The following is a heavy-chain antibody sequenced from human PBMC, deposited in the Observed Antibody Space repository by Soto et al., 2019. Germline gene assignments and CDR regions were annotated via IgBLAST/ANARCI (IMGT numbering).Heavy chain of an antibody. CDR2: ISYDGSNK. J-gene: IGHJ6*02. CDR1: GFTLNSYG. D-gene: IGHD3-10*01. Sequence: GGSLRLSCAAPGFTLNSYGMHWGRQAPGKGLEWVAVISYDGSNKYYADSVKGRFTISRDNSKNTLYLQMNSLRAEDTAVYYCAEDGFLSGSNYYYGMDVWGQGTTVTVSS. CDR3: AEDGFLSGSNYYYGMDV. V-gene: IGHV3-30*18.